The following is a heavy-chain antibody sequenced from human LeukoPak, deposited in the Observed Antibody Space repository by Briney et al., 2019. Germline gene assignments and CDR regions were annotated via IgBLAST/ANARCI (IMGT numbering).Heavy chain of an antibody. CDR1: GFTFSSYA. CDR2: ISGSGGST. D-gene: IGHD6-25*01. CDR3: ARDTRAALDY. Sequence: GGSLRLSCAASGFTFSSYAMSWVRQAPGKGLEWVSAISGSGGSTYYADSVKGRFPISRDNSQNTLYLQMTSLRVEDTAIYYCARDTRAALDYWGQGTLVTVSS. V-gene: IGHV3-23*01. J-gene: IGHJ4*02.